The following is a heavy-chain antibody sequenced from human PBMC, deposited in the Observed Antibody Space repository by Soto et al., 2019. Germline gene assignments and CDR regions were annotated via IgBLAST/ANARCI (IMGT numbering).Heavy chain of an antibody. CDR2: IGTAVDP. D-gene: IGHD2-15*01. CDR1: GFTFSSYD. J-gene: IGHJ4*02. CDR3: ARLTALGGYFDS. V-gene: IGHV3-13*05. Sequence: LVESGGGLVQPGGSLRLSCAASGFTFSSYDMHWVREATGKGLEWVSAIGTAVDPYYPGSVKGRFTIYRENAKNALYLQMNSLSAGDTAVYYCARLTALGGYFDSWRQGPLVTVSS.